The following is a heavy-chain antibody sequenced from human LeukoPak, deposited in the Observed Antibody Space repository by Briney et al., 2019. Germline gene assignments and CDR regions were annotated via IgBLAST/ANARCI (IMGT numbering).Heavy chain of an antibody. CDR2: SHYSGGP. D-gene: IGHD3-10*01. J-gene: IGHJ3*01. CDR3: ARSGPYELGSGNYAFDV. Sequence: PSETLSLTCTVSGGSIRSTAFYWAWIRQPPGKGLEWIGSSHYSGGPYYNASVKSRATISLDASRNQFSLRLSSVTAADTAIYYCARSGPYELGSGNYAFDVWGQGTMVTVSS. V-gene: IGHV4-39*07. CDR1: GGSIRSTAFY.